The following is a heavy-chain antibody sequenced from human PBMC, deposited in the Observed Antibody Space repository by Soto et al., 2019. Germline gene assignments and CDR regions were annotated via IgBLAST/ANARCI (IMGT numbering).Heavy chain of an antibody. D-gene: IGHD3-22*01. CDR3: AKSSYYYDSSGYYTFDY. CDR2: ISYDGSNK. CDR1: GFTFSSYG. J-gene: IGHJ4*02. Sequence: GGSLRLSCAASGFTFSSYGMHWVRQAPGKGLEWVAVISYDGSNKYYADSVKGRFTISRDNSKNTLCLQMNSLRAEDTAVYYCAKSSYYYDSSGYYTFDYWGQGTLVTVSS. V-gene: IGHV3-30*18.